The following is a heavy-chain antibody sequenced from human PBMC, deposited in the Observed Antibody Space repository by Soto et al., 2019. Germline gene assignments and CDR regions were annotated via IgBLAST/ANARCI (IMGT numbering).Heavy chain of an antibody. D-gene: IGHD6-6*01. V-gene: IGHV3-30*18. CDR2: ISYDGSNK. Sequence: PGGSLRLSCAASGFTFSSYGMHWVRQAPGKGLEWVAVISYDGSNKYYADSVKGRFTISRDNSKNTLYLQMNSLRAEDTAVYYCAKDRRVAARYYCYYGMDVWGQGTTVTVSS. CDR1: GFTFSSYG. J-gene: IGHJ6*02. CDR3: AKDRRVAARYYCYYGMDV.